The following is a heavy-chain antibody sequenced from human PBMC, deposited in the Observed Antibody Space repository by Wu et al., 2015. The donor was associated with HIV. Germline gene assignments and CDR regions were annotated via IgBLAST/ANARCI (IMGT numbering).Heavy chain of an antibody. J-gene: IGHJ6*03. D-gene: IGHD2/OR15-2a*01. V-gene: IGHV1-2*02. CDR1: GYTFTDYF. CDR3: ARDTGKLEYSLSPHPYYMDV. CDR2: TNVNTGGT. Sequence: QVHLVQSGAEVKKPGASVKVSCKASGYTFTDYFVHWVRQAPGQNFEWMGWTNVNTGGTNYAPKFQGRVTMTRDTSISTAYIELSRLRSDDTAVYYCARDTGKLEYSLSPHPYYMDVVGTKGTTVTVSS.